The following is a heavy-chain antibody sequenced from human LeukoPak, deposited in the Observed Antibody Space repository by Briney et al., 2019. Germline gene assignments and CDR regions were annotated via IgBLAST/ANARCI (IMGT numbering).Heavy chain of an antibody. D-gene: IGHD2-8*01. CDR1: GFTFSNYA. V-gene: IGHV3-23*01. CDR3: AKTPDYCTNGVCYTLHYFDY. Sequence: GGSLRLSCAASGFTFSNYAMTWVRQAPGKGLEWVSTISGGGDSTYYADSVRGRFTISRDDSKSTLYLQMNSLRVEDTAVYYCAKTPDYCTNGVCYTLHYFDYWGQGTLVTVSS. J-gene: IGHJ4*02. CDR2: ISGGGDST.